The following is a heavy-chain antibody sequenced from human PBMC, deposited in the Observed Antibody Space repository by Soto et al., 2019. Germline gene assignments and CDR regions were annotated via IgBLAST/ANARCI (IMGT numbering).Heavy chain of an antibody. CDR3: ARDSRTDGSKYDYFDY. CDR2: ISYDGRDE. Sequence: QVQLVESGGGVVQPGRSLRLSCTASGFTFSNYAIHWVRQAPGKGLEWVALISYDGRDEYYADSVKGRFTISRDNSKNTLYLQMNSLRAEDTGMFYCARDSRTDGSKYDYFDYWGQGTLVTVSS. CDR1: GFTFSNYA. J-gene: IGHJ4*02. D-gene: IGHD5-12*01. V-gene: IGHV3-30*04.